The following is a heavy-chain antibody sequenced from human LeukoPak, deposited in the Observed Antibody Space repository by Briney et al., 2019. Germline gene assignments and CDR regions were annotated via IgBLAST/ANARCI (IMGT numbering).Heavy chain of an antibody. J-gene: IGHJ4*02. D-gene: IGHD3-9*01. CDR3: ARVSRNFDAYYFDY. V-gene: IGHV4-4*07. CDR2: LYASGSS. Sequence: SETLSLTCTVSDDSINTYYWSWIRKPAGKGLEWIGLLYASGSSAYNPSLKSRVTMSIDTSKNQFSLRLTSVTAADTAVYYCARVSRNFDAYYFDYWGQGALVTVSS. CDR1: DDSINTYY.